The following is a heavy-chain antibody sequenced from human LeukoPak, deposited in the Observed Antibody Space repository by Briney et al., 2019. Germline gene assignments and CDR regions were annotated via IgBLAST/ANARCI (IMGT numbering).Heavy chain of an antibody. CDR2: INPSGGST. D-gene: IGHD3-10*01. CDR1: GYTFTSYC. V-gene: IGHV1-46*01. CDR3: ARAPITMVRGVIIGANVWFDP. J-gene: IGHJ5*02. Sequence: ASVKVSCKASGYTFTSYCMHWVRQAPGQGLEWMGIINPSGGSTSYAQKFQGRVTMTRDTSTSTVYMELSSLRSEDTAVYYCARAPITMVRGVIIGANVWFDPWGQGTLVTVSS.